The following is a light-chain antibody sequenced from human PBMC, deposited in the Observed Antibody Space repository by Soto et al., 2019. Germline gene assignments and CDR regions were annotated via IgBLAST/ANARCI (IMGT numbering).Light chain of an antibody. CDR3: QQYGRPPLT. V-gene: IGKV3-20*01. J-gene: IGKJ5*01. CDR2: GAS. Sequence: EVVFSQSPCALSLSPGERATLSCRASQSVSSSYLAWYQQKPGQAPRLLIYGASSRATGIPDRFSGSGSGTDFTLTIIILEAEDFTVYCCQQYGRPPLTFGEGTRLEVK. CDR1: QSVSSSY.